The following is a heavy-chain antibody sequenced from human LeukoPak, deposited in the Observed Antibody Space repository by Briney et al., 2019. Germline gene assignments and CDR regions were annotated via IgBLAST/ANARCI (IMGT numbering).Heavy chain of an antibody. CDR1: GFTFSSYA. V-gene: IGHV3-30*04. D-gene: IGHD3-10*01. J-gene: IGHJ4*02. Sequence: GGSLRLSCAASGFTFSSYAMHWVRQAPGKGLEWVAVISYDGSNKYYADSVKGRFTISRDNSKNTLYLQMNSLRAEDTAVYYCAKEGYGGSGLDYWGQGTLVTVSS. CDR2: ISYDGSNK. CDR3: AKEGYGGSGLDY.